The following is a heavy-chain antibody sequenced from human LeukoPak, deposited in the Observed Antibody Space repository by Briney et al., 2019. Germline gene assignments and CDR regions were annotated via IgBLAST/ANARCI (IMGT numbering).Heavy chain of an antibody. CDR1: GFAFSYYA. J-gene: IGHJ4*02. V-gene: IGHV3-23*01. Sequence: PGGSLRLSCAASGFAFSYYATSWVRQAPGKGLEWVSTIIGSGGSTYYADSVKGRFTISRDNSKNTLYLQMNSLRAEDTAVYYCAKDMTPVTTSDFWGQGTLVTVSS. CDR3: AKDMTPVTTSDF. D-gene: IGHD4-17*01. CDR2: IIGSGGST.